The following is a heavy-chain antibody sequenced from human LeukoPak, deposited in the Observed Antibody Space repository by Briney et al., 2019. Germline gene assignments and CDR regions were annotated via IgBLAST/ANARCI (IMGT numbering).Heavy chain of an antibody. Sequence: ASVKVSCKASGGTFSSYAISWVRQAPGQGLEWMGRIIPILGIANYAQKFQGRVTMTTDTSTSTAYMELRSLRSDDTAVYYCARDGTLRYFDWLLSIYYFDYWGQGTLVTVSS. CDR2: IIPILGIA. CDR3: ARDGTLRYFDWLLSIYYFDY. V-gene: IGHV1-69*04. J-gene: IGHJ4*02. D-gene: IGHD3-9*01. CDR1: GGTFSSYA.